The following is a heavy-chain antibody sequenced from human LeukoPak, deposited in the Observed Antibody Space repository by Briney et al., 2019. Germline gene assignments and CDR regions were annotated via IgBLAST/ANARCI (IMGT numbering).Heavy chain of an antibody. J-gene: IGHJ5*02. CDR2: IYYSGST. CDR1: GGSISSSSYY. CDR3: ARLNDYTNWFDP. Sequence: SETLSLTCTVSGGSISSSSYYWGWIRQPPGKGLEWIGSIYYSGSTYYNPSLKGRVTISVDTSKNQFSLKLSSVTAADTAVYYCARLNDYTNWFDPWGQGTLVTVSS. D-gene: IGHD4-11*01. V-gene: IGHV4-39*07.